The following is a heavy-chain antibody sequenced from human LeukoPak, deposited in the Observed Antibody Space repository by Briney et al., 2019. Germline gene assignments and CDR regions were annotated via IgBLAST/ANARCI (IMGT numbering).Heavy chain of an antibody. CDR1: GFTFSSYA. Sequence: GGSLRLSCAASGFTFSSYAMHWVRQAPGKGLEWVAVISDDGSHKFYADSVEGRFTISRGNSKNTLYLQMNNLRAEDTAVYYCARWSNRGWFDPWGQGTLVTVSS. J-gene: IGHJ5*02. CDR2: ISDDGSHK. V-gene: IGHV3-30*14. CDR3: ARWSNRGWFDP. D-gene: IGHD2/OR15-2a*01.